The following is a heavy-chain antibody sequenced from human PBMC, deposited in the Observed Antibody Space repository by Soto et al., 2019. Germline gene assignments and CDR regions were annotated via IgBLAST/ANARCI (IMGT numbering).Heavy chain of an antibody. J-gene: IGHJ5*02. CDR3: ARAFRGGRYFNWFDP. CDR1: GGSVSSGGYY. V-gene: IGHV4-61*08. CDR2: INHSGST. Sequence: PSETLSITCTVCGGSVSSGGYYWSWIRQHPGKGLEWIGEINHSGSTNYNPSLKSRVTISVDTSKNQFSLKLSSVTAADTAVYYCARAFRGGRYFNWFDPWGQGTLVTVSS. D-gene: IGHD3-9*01.